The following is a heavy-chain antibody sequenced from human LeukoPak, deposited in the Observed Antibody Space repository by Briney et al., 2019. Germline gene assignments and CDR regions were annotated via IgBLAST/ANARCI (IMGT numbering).Heavy chain of an antibody. V-gene: IGHV4-59*11. CDR3: ARARFGVRGVIGYYYYYMDV. J-gene: IGHJ6*03. Sequence: SETLSLTCTVSGGSIRSHYWSWIRQPPGKGLEWIGYIYYSGSTNYNPSLKSRVTISVDTSKNQFSLKLSSVTAADTAVYYCARARFGVRGVIGYYYYYMDVWGKGTTVTISS. D-gene: IGHD3-10*01. CDR1: GGSIRSHY. CDR2: IYYSGST.